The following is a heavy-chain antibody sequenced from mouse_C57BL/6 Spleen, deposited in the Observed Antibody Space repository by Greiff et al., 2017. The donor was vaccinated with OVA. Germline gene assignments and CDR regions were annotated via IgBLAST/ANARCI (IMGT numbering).Heavy chain of an antibody. Sequence: QVQLQQSGAELARPGASVKLSCKASGYTFTSYGISWVKQRTGQGLEWIGEIYPRSGNTYYNEKFKGKATLTADKSSSTAYMELRSLTSEDSAVYFCARSGDYYGSSYLYYFDYWGQGTTLTVSS. V-gene: IGHV1-81*01. CDR2: IYPRSGNT. J-gene: IGHJ2*01. CDR3: ARSGDYYGSSYLYYFDY. D-gene: IGHD1-1*01. CDR1: GYTFTSYG.